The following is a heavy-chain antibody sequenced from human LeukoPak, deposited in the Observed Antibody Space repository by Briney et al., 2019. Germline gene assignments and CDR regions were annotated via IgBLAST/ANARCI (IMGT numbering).Heavy chain of an antibody. V-gene: IGHV3-30-3*01. Sequence: GRSLRLSCAASGFTFSTYPMHWVRQAPGKGLEWVAVISYDGGNKYYAEAVKGRFTISRDNSKNTRYLQMNSLRAEDTAVYYCAREGPYYFDYWGQGTLVTVSS. J-gene: IGHJ4*02. CDR2: ISYDGGNK. CDR3: AREGPYYFDY. CDR1: GFTFSTYP.